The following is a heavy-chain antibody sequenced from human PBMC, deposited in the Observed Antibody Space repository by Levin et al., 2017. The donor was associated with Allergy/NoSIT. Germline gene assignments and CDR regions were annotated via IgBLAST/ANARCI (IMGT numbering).Heavy chain of an antibody. J-gene: IGHJ3*02. CDR2: INHSGST. CDR1: GGSFSDYY. D-gene: IGHD6-13*01. Sequence: NASETLSLTCAVYGGSFSDYYWSWIRQPPGKGLELIGEINHSGSTNYNPSPKSRVTISVDTSKNQFSLKLSSVTAADTAVYYCARYSSSWYLSAFDIWGQGTMVTVSS. CDR3: ARYSSSWYLSAFDI. V-gene: IGHV4-34*01.